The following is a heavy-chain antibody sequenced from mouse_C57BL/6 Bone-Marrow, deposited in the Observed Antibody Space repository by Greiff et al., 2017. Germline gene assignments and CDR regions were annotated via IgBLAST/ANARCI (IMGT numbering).Heavy chain of an antibody. J-gene: IGHJ4*01. Sequence: EVKLVESGGGLVQSGRSLRLSCATSGFTFSDFYMEWVRQAPGKGLEWIAASRNKANDYTTEYSASVKGRFIVSRDTSQSILYLQMNALRAEDTAIYYWARDAGGYYAMDYWGQGTSVTGSS. CDR1: GFTFSDFY. D-gene: IGHD1-1*02. CDR2: SRNKANDYTT. CDR3: ARDAGGYYAMDY. V-gene: IGHV7-1*01.